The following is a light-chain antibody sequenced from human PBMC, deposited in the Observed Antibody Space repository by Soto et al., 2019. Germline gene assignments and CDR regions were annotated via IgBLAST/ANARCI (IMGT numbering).Light chain of an antibody. CDR3: QVWDSSSDHHYV. V-gene: IGLV3-21*04. Sequence: SYELTQPPSVSVAPGKTARITCGGNNIGSKSVHWYQQKPGQAPVLVIYYDSDRPSGSPEGFSGSNSGNTATLTISRVEAGDEADYYCQVWDSSSDHHYVFGTGTKVTVL. CDR1: NIGSKS. CDR2: YDS. J-gene: IGLJ1*01.